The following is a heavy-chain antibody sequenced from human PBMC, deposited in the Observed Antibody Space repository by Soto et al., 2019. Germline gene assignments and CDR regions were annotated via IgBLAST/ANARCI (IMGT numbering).Heavy chain of an antibody. CDR1: GGSISSSSYY. CDR2: IYYSGST. Sequence: SETLSLTCTVSGGSISSSSYYWGWIRQPPGKGLEWIGSIYYSGSTYYNPSLKSRVTISVDTSKNQFSLKLSSVTAADTAVYYCARHVPAAKMHWFDPWGQGTLVTVSS. CDR3: ARHVPAAKMHWFDP. V-gene: IGHV4-39*01. D-gene: IGHD2-2*01. J-gene: IGHJ5*02.